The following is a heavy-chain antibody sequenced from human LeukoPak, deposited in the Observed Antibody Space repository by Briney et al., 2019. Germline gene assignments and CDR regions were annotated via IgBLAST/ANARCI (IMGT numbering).Heavy chain of an antibody. J-gene: IGHJ5*02. CDR3: ARGRRYGNWFDP. CDR2: INHSGST. CDR1: GGSISTSSYY. D-gene: IGHD3-9*01. V-gene: IGHV4-39*07. Sequence: NSSETLSLTCTVSGGSISTSSYYWGWVRQPPGKGLEWIGEINHSGSTNYNPSLKSRVTISVDTSKNQFSLKLSSVTAADTAVYYCARGRRYGNWFDPWGQGTLVTVSS.